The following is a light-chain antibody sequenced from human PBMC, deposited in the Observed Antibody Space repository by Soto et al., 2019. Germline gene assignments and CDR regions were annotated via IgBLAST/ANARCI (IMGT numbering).Light chain of an antibody. CDR3: QNYNGPPWT. J-gene: IGKJ1*01. V-gene: IGKV1-27*01. Sequence: DIQMTQSPSSLSASVGDRVTITCRASQDISDYLAWYQQKPGQVPELLISAASTLQSGVPSRFRGSASGTDFTLTITGLQPDDFATYYCQNYNGPPWTFGQGTKVEIQ. CDR1: QDISDY. CDR2: AAS.